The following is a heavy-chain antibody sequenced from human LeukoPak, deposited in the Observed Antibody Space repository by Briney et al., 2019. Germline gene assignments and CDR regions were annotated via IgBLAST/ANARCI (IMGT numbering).Heavy chain of an antibody. J-gene: IGHJ4*02. CDR3: ARDVSDTAMVIGSVSFDY. Sequence: SVKVSCKASGGTFSSYAISWVRQAPGQGLEWMGGIIPIFGTANYAQKFQGRVMITTDESTSTAYMELSSLRSEDTAVYYCARDVSDTAMVIGSVSFDYWGRGTLVTVSS. D-gene: IGHD5-18*01. CDR2: IIPIFGTA. CDR1: GGTFSSYA. V-gene: IGHV1-69*05.